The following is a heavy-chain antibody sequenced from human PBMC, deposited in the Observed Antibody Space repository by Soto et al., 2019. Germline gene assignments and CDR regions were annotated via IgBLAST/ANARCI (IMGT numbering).Heavy chain of an antibody. Sequence: SETLCLTCSFSGDSISTRSNYWAWIRQPPGKRLEWIGSIYYTGGTYYTPSLKSRVTLFLDTSNNQFSLNLNSVTAADTAVYYCAREGPPIRAHNPPEYFQHWGQGTPVTVSS. J-gene: IGHJ1*01. CDR2: IYYTGGT. V-gene: IGHV4-39*02. CDR3: AREGPPIRAHNPPEYFQH. CDR1: GDSISTRSNY.